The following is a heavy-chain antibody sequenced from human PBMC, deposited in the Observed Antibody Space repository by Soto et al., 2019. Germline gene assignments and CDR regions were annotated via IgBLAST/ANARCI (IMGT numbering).Heavy chain of an antibody. J-gene: IGHJ4*02. CDR1: GGSINSGGYS. Sequence: LQLQESGSGLVKPSQTLSLTCAVSGGSINSGGYSWNWIRQPPGKGLEWIGYIYYSVGTSYNPSLKSRVTISVDTSRNRFSLRLSSLTAADTAVYCCARDRREGWIFDYWGQGTMVSVSS. D-gene: IGHD6-19*01. CDR3: ARDRREGWIFDY. V-gene: IGHV4-30-2*01. CDR2: IYYSVGT.